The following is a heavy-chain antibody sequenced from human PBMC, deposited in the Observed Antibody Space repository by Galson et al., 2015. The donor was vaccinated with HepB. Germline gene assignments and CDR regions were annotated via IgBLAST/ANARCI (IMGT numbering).Heavy chain of an antibody. J-gene: IGHJ4*02. CDR2: FWNERDSE. CDR1: GFTFSIHD. V-gene: IGHV3-33*01. Sequence: SLRLSCAASGFTFSIHDIHWVRQAPGKGLEWVAVFWNERDSEYYADSVKGRFTVSRDISKNTLYLEMNSLRAEDTAVYYCARDRDRTTFFFDHWGQGTLVTVSS. D-gene: IGHD2/OR15-2a*01. CDR3: ARDRDRTTFFFDH.